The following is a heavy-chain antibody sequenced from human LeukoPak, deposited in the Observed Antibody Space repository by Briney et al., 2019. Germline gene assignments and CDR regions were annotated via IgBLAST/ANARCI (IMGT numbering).Heavy chain of an antibody. D-gene: IGHD1-1*01. Sequence: PGGSLRLSCAASGFTFSSYGMHWVRQAPGKGLEWVAVIWYDGSNKYYADSVKGRFTISRDNSKNTLYLQMNSLRAEDTAVYYCAKAGIQSHGWGFDPWGQGTLVTVSS. J-gene: IGHJ5*02. CDR2: IWYDGSNK. CDR3: AKAGIQSHGWGFDP. CDR1: GFTFSSYG. V-gene: IGHV3-30*02.